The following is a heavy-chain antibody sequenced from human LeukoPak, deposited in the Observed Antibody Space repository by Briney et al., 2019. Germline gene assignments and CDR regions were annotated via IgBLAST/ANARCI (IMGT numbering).Heavy chain of an antibody. Sequence: ASVTVSCTASGYSFTGYYMHWVRQAPGQGLEWMGWINPNSGGTNYAQKFQGRVTMTRDTTISTAYMELSRLRSDDTAVYYCARGTPYYYDSSRYYYTWAAFDYWGQGTLVTVSS. J-gene: IGHJ4*02. CDR3: ARGTPYYYDSSRYYYTWAAFDY. CDR2: INPNSGGT. D-gene: IGHD3-22*01. V-gene: IGHV1-2*02. CDR1: GYSFTGYY.